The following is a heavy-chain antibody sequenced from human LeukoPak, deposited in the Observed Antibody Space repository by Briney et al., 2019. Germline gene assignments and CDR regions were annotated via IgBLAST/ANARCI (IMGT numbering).Heavy chain of an antibody. J-gene: IGHJ4*02. D-gene: IGHD3-22*01. CDR1: GGSISSYY. CDR3: ARQGYYDSSGYSDLDY. V-gene: IGHV4-59*08. CDR2: IYYSGST. Sequence: SETLSLTCTVSGGSISSYYRSWIRQPPGKGLEWIGYIYYSGSTNYNPSLKSRVTISVDTSKNQFSLKLSSVTAADTAVYYCARQGYYDSSGYSDLDYWGQGTLVTVSS.